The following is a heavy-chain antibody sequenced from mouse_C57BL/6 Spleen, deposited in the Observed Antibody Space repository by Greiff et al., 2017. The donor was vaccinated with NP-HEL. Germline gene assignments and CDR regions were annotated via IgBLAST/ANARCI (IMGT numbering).Heavy chain of an antibody. D-gene: IGHD2-5*01. J-gene: IGHJ2*01. V-gene: IGHV1-72*01. CDR2: IDPNSGGT. CDR1: GYTFTSYW. Sequence: QVQLQQPGAELVKPGASVKLSCKASGYTFTSYWMHWVKQRPGRGLEWIGRIDPNSGGTKYNEKFKSKATLTVDKPSSTAYMQLSSLTSEDSAVYYCAREPYYSNPYDFDYWGQGTTLTVSS. CDR3: AREPYYSNPYDFDY.